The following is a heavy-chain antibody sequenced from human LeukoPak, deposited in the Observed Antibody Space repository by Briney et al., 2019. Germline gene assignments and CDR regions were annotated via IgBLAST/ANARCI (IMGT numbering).Heavy chain of an antibody. V-gene: IGHV1-2*04. D-gene: IGHD3/OR15-3a*01. J-gene: IGHJ4*02. CDR2: INPNSGGT. CDR1: GYTFTGYQ. CDR3: TRDHSMISYFDY. Sequence: ASVTVSCKASGYTFTGYQIHWVRQPPGQGLAWMGCINPNSGGTHYPQKFQGWFTMTMDTSISTGYLQLSRLRSGDSVVYCCTRDHSMISYFDYLGQGTLVTVSS.